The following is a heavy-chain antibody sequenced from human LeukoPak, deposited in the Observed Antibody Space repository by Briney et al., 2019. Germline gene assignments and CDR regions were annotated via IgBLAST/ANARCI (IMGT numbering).Heavy chain of an antibody. CDR3: ARGGTRGNVVDF. CDR1: GFTFTNYW. J-gene: IGHJ4*02. Sequence: PGGSLRLSCAASGFTFTNYWMSWVRLAPGKGLEWVANINQDGSEKYYVDSVKGRFTISRDNAENSLCLQMNSLRAEDTAVYYCARGGTRGNVVDFWGQGTPVTVSS. D-gene: IGHD3-10*01. V-gene: IGHV3-7*05. CDR2: INQDGSEK.